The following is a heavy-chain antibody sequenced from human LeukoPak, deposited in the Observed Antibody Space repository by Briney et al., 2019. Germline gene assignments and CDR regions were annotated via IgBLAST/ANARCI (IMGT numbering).Heavy chain of an antibody. D-gene: IGHD3-22*01. CDR1: GITLSNYG. J-gene: IGHJ4*02. CDR3: AKRGVVIRVILGGFHKEAYYFDS. CDR2: ISGSGGRT. Sequence: GGSLRLSCAFSGITLSNYGMSWVRQAPGKELEWVAGISGSGGRTNYADSVKGRFTISRDNPKNTLYLQMNSLRAEDTAVYFCAKRGVVIRVILGGFHKEAYYFDSWGQGALVTVSS. V-gene: IGHV3-23*01.